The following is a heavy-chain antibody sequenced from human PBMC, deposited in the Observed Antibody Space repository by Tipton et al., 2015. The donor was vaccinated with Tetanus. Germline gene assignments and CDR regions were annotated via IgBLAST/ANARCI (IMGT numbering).Heavy chain of an antibody. V-gene: IGHV1-18*01. J-gene: IGHJ4*02. CDR1: GYTFTSYG. CDR2: ISAYNGNT. CDR3: ARVPTNPLAVDRPTDY. D-gene: IGHD6-19*01. Sequence: QSGAEVKKPRASVKVSCKASGYTFTSYGISWVRQAPGQGLEWMGWISAYNGNTNYGQNVQGRVTMTTDTPTSTAYMELRSLRSDDTAIYYCARVPTNPLAVDRPTDYWGQGTLVTVSS.